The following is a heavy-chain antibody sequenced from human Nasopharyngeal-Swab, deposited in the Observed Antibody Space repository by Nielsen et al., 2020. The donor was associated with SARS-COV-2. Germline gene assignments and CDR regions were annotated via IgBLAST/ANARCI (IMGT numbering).Heavy chain of an antibody. D-gene: IGHD6-25*01. CDR2: LRSTGILGGTS. CDR3: NRGYHMDV. Sequence: GESLKISCGASGFTLEDHGITWVRQAPGKGLEWVGFLRSTGILGGTSEYAAPVKGRFTISSDDSNSIAYLLMNSLKSEDTGVYYCNRGYHMDVWGQGTTVTVSS. CDR1: GFTLEDHG. V-gene: IGHV3-49*04. J-gene: IGHJ6*02.